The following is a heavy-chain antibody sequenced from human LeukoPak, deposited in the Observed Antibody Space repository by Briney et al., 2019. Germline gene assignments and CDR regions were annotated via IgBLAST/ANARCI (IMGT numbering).Heavy chain of an antibody. D-gene: IGHD2-2*01. Sequence: SVKVSCKASGYTFTSYGISWVRQAPGQGLEWMGGIIPIFVTANYAQKFQGRVTITADESTSTAYMELSSLRSEDTAVYYCARDTTCSSTSCYPYWGQGTLVTVSS. CDR2: IIPIFVTA. CDR1: GYTFTSYG. CDR3: ARDTTCSSTSCYPY. V-gene: IGHV1-69*13. J-gene: IGHJ4*02.